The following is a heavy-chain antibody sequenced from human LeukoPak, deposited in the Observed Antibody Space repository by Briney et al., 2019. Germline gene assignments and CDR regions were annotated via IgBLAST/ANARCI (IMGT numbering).Heavy chain of an antibody. CDR3: ATGPDSGSSGWFAFDN. V-gene: IGHV1-69*13. CDR1: GGTFSSYA. J-gene: IGHJ4*02. CDR2: IIPIFGTA. Sequence: GASVKVSCKASGGTFSSYAISWVRQAPGQGLEWMGGIIPIFGTANYAQKFQGRVTITADESTSTAYMELSSLRSEDTAVYYCATGPDSGSSGWFAFDNWGQGTLVTVSS. D-gene: IGHD6-19*01.